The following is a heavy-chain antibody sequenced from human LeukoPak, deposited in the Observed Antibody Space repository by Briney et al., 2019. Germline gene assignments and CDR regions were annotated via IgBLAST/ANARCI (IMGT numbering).Heavy chain of an antibody. CDR3: ARYYYGSGRLYYFDY. V-gene: IGHV3-48*02. CDR1: GFPFSNSN. D-gene: IGHD3-10*01. CDR2: IGTSSSAI. J-gene: IGHJ4*02. Sequence: GGSLRLSCAASGFPFSNSNMHWVRQAPGKGLEWISYIGTSSSAINYADSVKGRFTISRDNAKNSLYLQMNSLRDEDTAVYYCARYYYGSGRLYYFDYWGQGTLVTVSS.